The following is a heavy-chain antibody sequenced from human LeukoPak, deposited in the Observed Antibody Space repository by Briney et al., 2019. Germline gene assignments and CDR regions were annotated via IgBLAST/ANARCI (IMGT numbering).Heavy chain of an antibody. D-gene: IGHD3-10*01. J-gene: IGHJ4*02. V-gene: IGHV4-38-2*02. CDR1: GYSIRSGYY. Sequence: SETLSLTCSVSGYSIRSGYYWGWIRQPPGQGLEWMGSFYHSGNTYYNPSLKSRVIISVDTSENHFSLKLNSVTAADTAVYYCASRPTFYYGSGSYWFGYWGQGTLVSVSS. CDR2: FYHSGNT. CDR3: ASRPTFYYGSGSYWFGY.